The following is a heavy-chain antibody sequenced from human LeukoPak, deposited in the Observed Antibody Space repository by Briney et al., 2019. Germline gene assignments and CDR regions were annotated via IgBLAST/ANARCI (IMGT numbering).Heavy chain of an antibody. Sequence: GGSLRLSCAASGFTFSSYSMNWVRQAPGKGLEWVSYISSSSSTIYYAGSVKGRFTISRDNAKNSLYLQMNSLRAEDTAVYYCASIYLIVEATTFDYWGQGTLVTVSS. J-gene: IGHJ4*02. CDR3: ASIYLIVEATTFDY. D-gene: IGHD1-26*01. CDR2: ISSSSSTI. V-gene: IGHV3-48*01. CDR1: GFTFSSYS.